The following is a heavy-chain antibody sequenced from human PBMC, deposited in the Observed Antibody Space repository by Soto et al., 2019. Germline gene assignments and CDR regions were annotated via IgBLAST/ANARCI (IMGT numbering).Heavy chain of an antibody. Sequence: QVQLVQSCAEVKTPVASVKLSCKASGYIFTNYAIHWVRQAPGQSLEWMGWINAGTGNTRYSQKFQGRITISTDASASTAYIDLNSLRSEDTAVYYCARDRTTSSTRQFDYWGQGSLVTVSS. D-gene: IGHD4-17*01. J-gene: IGHJ4*02. CDR2: INAGTGNT. CDR3: ARDRTTSSTRQFDY. CDR1: GYIFTNYA. V-gene: IGHV1-3*01.